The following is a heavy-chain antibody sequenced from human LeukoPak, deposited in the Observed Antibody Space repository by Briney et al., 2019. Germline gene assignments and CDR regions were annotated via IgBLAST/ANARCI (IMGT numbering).Heavy chain of an antibody. D-gene: IGHD3-22*01. Sequence: GSSVKVSCKASGGTFSSYAISWVRQAPGQGLEWMGGIIPIFGTANYAQKFQGRVTITADKSTSTAYMELSSLRSEDTAVYYCARVGYCDSSGYLDYWGQGTLVTVSS. CDR3: ARVGYCDSSGYLDY. CDR2: IIPIFGTA. CDR1: GGTFSSYA. V-gene: IGHV1-69*06. J-gene: IGHJ4*02.